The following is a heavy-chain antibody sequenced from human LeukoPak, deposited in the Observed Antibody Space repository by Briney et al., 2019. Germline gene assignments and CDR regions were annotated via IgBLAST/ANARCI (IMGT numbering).Heavy chain of an antibody. V-gene: IGHV4-34*01. CDR3: AKIHLWPENWFDA. CDR1: GGSFSDYF. J-gene: IGHJ5*02. D-gene: IGHD3-10*01. CDR2: VNHRGTT. Sequence: SETLSLTCAVNGGSFSDYFWGWFRQPPGKGLEWIGEVNHRGTTSSNPSLKSRVAISVDASKNQFSLKLSSVTAADTAIYYCAKIHLWPENWFDAWGQGGLVTVSS.